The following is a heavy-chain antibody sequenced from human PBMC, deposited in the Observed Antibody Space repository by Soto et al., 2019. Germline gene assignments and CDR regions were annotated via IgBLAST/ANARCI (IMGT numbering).Heavy chain of an antibody. CDR3: ARHLSRARYFDWSMGGY. V-gene: IGHV1-69*01. J-gene: IGHJ4*02. D-gene: IGHD3-9*01. CDR2: IIPIFGKA. CDR1: GGTFSSYA. Sequence: QVQLVQSGAEVKKPGSSVKFSCKASGGTFSSYAISWVRQAPGQGLEWMGGIIPIFGKANYAQKFQGRVTITADESTSTGYMELSSLTSEDTAVYYCARHLSRARYFDWSMGGYWGQGTLVTVSS.